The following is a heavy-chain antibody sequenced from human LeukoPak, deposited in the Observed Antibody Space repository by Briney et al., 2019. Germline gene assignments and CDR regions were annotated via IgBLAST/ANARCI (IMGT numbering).Heavy chain of an antibody. CDR1: GGSISSYY. V-gene: IGHV4-4*07. CDR3: ARSYSSSPSSYYFDY. CDR2: IYTSGST. D-gene: IGHD6-6*01. J-gene: IGHJ4*02. Sequence: PSETLSLTCTVSGGSISSYYWSWIRQPAGKGLEWIGRIYTSGSTNYNPSLKSRVTISVDTSKNQFSLKLSSVTAADTAVYYCARSYSSSPSSYYFDYWGQGTLVTVSS.